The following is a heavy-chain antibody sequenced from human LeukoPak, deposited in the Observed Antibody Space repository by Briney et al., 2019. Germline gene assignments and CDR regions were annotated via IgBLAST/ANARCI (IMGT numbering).Heavy chain of an antibody. Sequence: GGSLRLSCAASGFTFSSYGMSWVRQAPGKGLEWVSAISGSGGSTDYADSVKGRFTISRDNSKNTLFLQMNSLRVEDTAVYYCAKGYCSSTSCLKTDWGQGTLVTVSS. CDR3: AKGYCSSTSCLKTD. CDR2: ISGSGGST. CDR1: GFTFSSYG. J-gene: IGHJ4*02. V-gene: IGHV3-23*01. D-gene: IGHD2-2*01.